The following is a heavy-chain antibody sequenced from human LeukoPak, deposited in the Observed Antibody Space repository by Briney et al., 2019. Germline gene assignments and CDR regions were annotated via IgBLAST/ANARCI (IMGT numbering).Heavy chain of an antibody. Sequence: PSETLSLTCAVYGGSFSGYYWSWIRQPPGKGLEWIGEINHSGSTKYNPSLKSRVTISVDTSKNQFSLKLSSVTAADTAVYYCARDGLLWFGDDPPNWFDPWGQGTLVTVSS. V-gene: IGHV4-34*01. CDR3: ARDGLLWFGDDPPNWFDP. CDR2: INHSGST. D-gene: IGHD3-10*01. CDR1: GGSFSGYY. J-gene: IGHJ5*02.